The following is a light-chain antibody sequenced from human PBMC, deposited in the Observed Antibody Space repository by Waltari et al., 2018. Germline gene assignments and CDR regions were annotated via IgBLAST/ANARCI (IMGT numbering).Light chain of an antibody. J-gene: IGKJ5*01. CDR3: QQGRSLPPVT. Sequence: EIVLTQSPATLSLSPGERATLSCRASQSVGSSLAWYQQTPGLAPMLLIYDTFNRATGIPASFSGSWSGTDFTLTISSLEPEDFAVYFCQQGRSLPPVTFGQGTRLEIK. V-gene: IGKV3-11*01. CDR1: QSVGSS. CDR2: DTF.